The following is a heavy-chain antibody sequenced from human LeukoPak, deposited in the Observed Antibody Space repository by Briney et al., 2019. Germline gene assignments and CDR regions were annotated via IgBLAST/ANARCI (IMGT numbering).Heavy chain of an antibody. V-gene: IGHV3-7*01. J-gene: IGHJ4*02. CDR2: INQDVSET. CDR3: ARDRGCSSFDY. CDR1: GFTFSSYW. Sequence: GGSPRLSCAASGFTFSSYWMSWVRQAPGKGLEWVANINQDVSETNYVDSVKGRFTISRDNAKNSLYLQMTSLRVEDTAVYYCARDRGCSSFDYWGQGTLVTVSS. D-gene: IGHD3-10*01.